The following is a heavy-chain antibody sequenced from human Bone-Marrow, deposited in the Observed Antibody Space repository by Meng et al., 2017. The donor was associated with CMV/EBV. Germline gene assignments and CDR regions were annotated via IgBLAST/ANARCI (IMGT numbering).Heavy chain of an antibody. D-gene: IGHD5-18*01. Sequence: SETLSLTCTVSGGSISSYYWSWIRQPPGKGLEWIGYIYYSGSTNYNPSLKSRVTISRDNAKNSLYLQMNSLRAEDTAVYYCARVSATAMVLIYYGMDVWGQGTTVTVSS. J-gene: IGHJ6*02. CDR3: ARVSATAMVLIYYGMDV. CDR2: IYYSGST. V-gene: IGHV4-59*12. CDR1: GGSISSYY.